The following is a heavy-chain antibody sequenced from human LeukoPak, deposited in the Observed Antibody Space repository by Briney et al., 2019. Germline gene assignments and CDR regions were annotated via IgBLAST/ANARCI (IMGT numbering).Heavy chain of an antibody. V-gene: IGHV3-23*01. CDR3: ATLEAQ. CDR1: GFIFSSYA. CDR2: ISGSGGRT. Sequence: GGSLRLSCAASGFIFSSYALSWVRQAPGKGLEWVSGISGSGGRTDYADSVKGRFTISRDNSKNTLYLQMNSLRAEDTAVYYCATLEAQWGQGTLVTVSS. J-gene: IGHJ4*02. D-gene: IGHD5-24*01.